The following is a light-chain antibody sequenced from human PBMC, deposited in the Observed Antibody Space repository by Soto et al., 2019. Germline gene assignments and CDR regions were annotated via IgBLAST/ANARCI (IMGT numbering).Light chain of an antibody. Sequence: QSALTQPPSVSGSPGQSVTISCTGTSSDVGSYNRVSWYQQPPGTAPKPMIYEVSNRPSGVPDRFSGSKSGNTASLTISGLQAEDEDDYYCSSYTSSSAWVFGGGTKLTVL. V-gene: IGLV2-18*02. J-gene: IGLJ2*01. CDR2: EVS. CDR3: SSYTSSSAWV. CDR1: SSDVGSYNR.